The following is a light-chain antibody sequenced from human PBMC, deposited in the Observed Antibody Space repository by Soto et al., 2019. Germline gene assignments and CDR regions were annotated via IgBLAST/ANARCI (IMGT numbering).Light chain of an antibody. CDR3: AVWEDSLNGYV. Sequence: QSVLTQPPSASGTPGQRVTISCSGSSSNIGSNTVNWYQHLPRAAPKLLIQSNNQRPSGVPDRFSGSQSGTSASLAISGLQSEDEADQDCAVWEDSLNGYVFGTGTKVTVL. CDR2: SNN. CDR1: SSNIGSNT. J-gene: IGLJ1*01. V-gene: IGLV1-44*01.